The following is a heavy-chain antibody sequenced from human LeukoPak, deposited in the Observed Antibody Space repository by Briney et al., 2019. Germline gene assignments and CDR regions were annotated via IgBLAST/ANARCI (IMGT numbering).Heavy chain of an antibody. CDR3: ARGSGYDYFDY. CDR1: GGSISNYF. CDR2: IVYSGST. D-gene: IGHD5-12*01. J-gene: IGHJ4*02. Sequence: PSETLSLTCTVSGGSISNYFWSWLRQPPGKGLEWIGYIVYSGSTNYNPSLKSRVTISVDTSKNQFSLKLRSVTAADTAVFYCARGSGYDYFDYWGQGTLVTVPS. V-gene: IGHV4-59*01.